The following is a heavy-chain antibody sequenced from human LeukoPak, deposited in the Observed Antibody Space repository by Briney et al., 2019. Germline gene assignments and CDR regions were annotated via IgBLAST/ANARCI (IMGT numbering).Heavy chain of an antibody. D-gene: IGHD1-7*01. Sequence: PSETLSLTCTVSGGSISSGDYYWSWIRQPPGKGLEWIGYIYYSGSTYYNPSLKSRVTISVDTPKNQFSLKLSSVTAADTAVYYCASQELELRTIDYWGQGTLVTVSS. CDR1: GGSISSGDYY. CDR2: IYYSGST. V-gene: IGHV4-30-4*08. J-gene: IGHJ4*02. CDR3: ASQELELRTIDY.